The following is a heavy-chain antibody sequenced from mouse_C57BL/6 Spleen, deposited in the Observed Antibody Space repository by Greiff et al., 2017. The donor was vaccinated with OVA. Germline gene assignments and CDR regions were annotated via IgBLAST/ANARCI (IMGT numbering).Heavy chain of an antibody. V-gene: IGHV1-42*01. D-gene: IGHD2-3*01. CDR3: ARDIYDGYGDY. CDR1: GYSFTGYY. CDR2: INPSTGGT. Sequence: EVQLQESGPELVKPGASVKISCKASGYSFTGYYMNWVKQSPEKSLEWIGEINPSTGGTTYNQKFKAKATLTVDKSSSTAYMQLKSLTSEDSAVYYCARDIYDGYGDYWGQGTTLTVSS. J-gene: IGHJ2*01.